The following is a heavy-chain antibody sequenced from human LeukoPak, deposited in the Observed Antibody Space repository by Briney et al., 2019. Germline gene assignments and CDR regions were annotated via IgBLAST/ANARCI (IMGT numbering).Heavy chain of an antibody. J-gene: IGHJ5*02. D-gene: IGHD6-13*01. V-gene: IGHV1-69*04. CDR1: GYTFTTSH. CDR3: AREGPAAAGNNWFDP. CDR2: IIPILGIA. Sequence: GASVKVSCKASGYTFTTSHMHWVRQAPGQGLEWMGRIIPILGIANYAQKFQGRVTITADKSTSTAYMELSSLRSEDTAVYYCAREGPAAAGNNWFDPWGQGTLVTVSS.